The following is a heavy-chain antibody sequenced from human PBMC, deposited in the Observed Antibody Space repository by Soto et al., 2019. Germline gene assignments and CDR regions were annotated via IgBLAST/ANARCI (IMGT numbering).Heavy chain of an antibody. V-gene: IGHV3-33*01. CDR2: IWYDGSNK. D-gene: IGHD3-22*01. J-gene: IGHJ4*02. CDR1: GFTFSSYG. Sequence: PGGSLRLSCAASGFTFSSYGMHWVRQAPGKGLEWVAVIWYDGSNKYYADSVKGRFTISRDNSKNTLYLQMNSLRAEDTAVYYCARDLDDSSGYPDYWGQGTLVTVSS. CDR3: ARDLDDSSGYPDY.